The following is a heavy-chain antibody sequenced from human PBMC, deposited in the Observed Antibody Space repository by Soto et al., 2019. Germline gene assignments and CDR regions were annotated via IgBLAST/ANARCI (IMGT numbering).Heavy chain of an antibody. Sequence: GGSLRLSCAASGFTFSNYAMHWVRQAPGKGLEWVAVISYDGSDKYNANSVKGRFTISRDNSKNTLYLQMNSLRAEDTAVYYCARDTGPNGYNYYYFGMDVWGQGTSVTVSS. V-gene: IGHV3-30-3*01. CDR2: ISYDGSDK. D-gene: IGHD5-18*01. CDR1: GFTFSNYA. J-gene: IGHJ6*02. CDR3: ARDTGPNGYNYYYFGMDV.